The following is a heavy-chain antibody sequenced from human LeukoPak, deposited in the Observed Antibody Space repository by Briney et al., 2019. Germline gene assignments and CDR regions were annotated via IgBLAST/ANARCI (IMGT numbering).Heavy chain of an antibody. Sequence: ASVKVSCKASGYTFTSYGISWVRQAPGQGLEWMGWISAYNGNTNYAQKLQGRVTMTTDASTSTACMELRSLRSDDTAVYYCARDRDRIPPLYYYYGMDVWGQGTTVTVSS. CDR1: GYTFTSYG. CDR3: ARDRDRIPPLYYYYGMDV. J-gene: IGHJ6*02. CDR2: ISAYNGNT. V-gene: IGHV1-18*01. D-gene: IGHD3-10*01.